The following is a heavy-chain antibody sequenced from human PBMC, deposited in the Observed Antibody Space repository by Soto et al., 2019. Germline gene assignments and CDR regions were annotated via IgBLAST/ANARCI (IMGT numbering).Heavy chain of an antibody. CDR1: GGSISSGNYY. V-gene: IGHV4-31*03. Sequence: QVQLQESGPGLVKPSQTLSLTCTVSGGSISSGNYYWTWIRQHPGKGLEWIAQIYYSGTTYYNPALKSRVTTSADTSRNQFSLKLNPVTAADTAVYYCARGPVYSNSAYFDFWGQGTQVTVSS. J-gene: IGHJ4*02. D-gene: IGHD4-4*01. CDR3: ARGPVYSNSAYFDF. CDR2: IYYSGTT.